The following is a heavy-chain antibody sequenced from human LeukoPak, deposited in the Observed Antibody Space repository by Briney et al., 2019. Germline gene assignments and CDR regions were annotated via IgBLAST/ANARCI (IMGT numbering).Heavy chain of an antibody. CDR1: GASITSFH. Sequence: SETLSLTCTVSGASITSFHWAWIRQPAGKGLEWIGLIYSSGSTIYNPSLQSRVAMSVDMTKNQLSLKLSSVTAADTAMYYCARKDGDYWGQGTLVTVSS. CDR3: ARKDGDY. D-gene: IGHD6-6*01. J-gene: IGHJ4*02. V-gene: IGHV4-4*07. CDR2: IYSSGST.